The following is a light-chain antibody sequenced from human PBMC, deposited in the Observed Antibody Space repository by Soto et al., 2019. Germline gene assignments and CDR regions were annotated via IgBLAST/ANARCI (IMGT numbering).Light chain of an antibody. J-gene: IGKJ5*01. CDR1: QSVNSN. CDR2: DAS. Sequence: EIVITQSPATLSVSPGERATLSCRASQSVNSNLAWYQQKPGQAPTLLIYDASTRATGIPVRFSGSGSGTEFTLTISNLQSEDFAVYYCQQFDNRPPVTFGQGTRLEIK. V-gene: IGKV3-15*01. CDR3: QQFDNRPPVT.